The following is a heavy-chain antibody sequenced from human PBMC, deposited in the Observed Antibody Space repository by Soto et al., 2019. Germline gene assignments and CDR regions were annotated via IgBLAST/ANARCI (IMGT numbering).Heavy chain of an antibody. Sequence: VGSLRLSCAASGFTFSSYAMGWVRQGPGKGLEWVAVVSIGGSTHYADSVRVRFTISRDNSKNTLSLQMNSLTAEDTAVYFCAKRRGAGGHFDYWGQGALVTVSS. CDR1: GFTFSSYA. CDR3: AKRRGAGGHFDY. CDR2: VSIGGST. V-gene: IGHV3-23*01. J-gene: IGHJ4*02. D-gene: IGHD2-15*01.